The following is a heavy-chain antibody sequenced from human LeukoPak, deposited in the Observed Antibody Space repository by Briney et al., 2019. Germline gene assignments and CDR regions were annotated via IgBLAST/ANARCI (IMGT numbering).Heavy chain of an antibody. CDR2: IYYSGST. CDR3: ARVGSGTTGAYYYYGMDV. J-gene: IGHJ6*04. Sequence: PSETLSLTCTVSGGSISSYYWSWIRQPPGKGLEWIGYIYYSGSTNYNPPLKSRVTISVDTSKNQFSLKLSSVTAADTAVYYCARVGSGTTGAYYYYGMDVWGKGTTVTVSS. CDR1: GGSISSYY. D-gene: IGHD1-1*01. V-gene: IGHV4-59*01.